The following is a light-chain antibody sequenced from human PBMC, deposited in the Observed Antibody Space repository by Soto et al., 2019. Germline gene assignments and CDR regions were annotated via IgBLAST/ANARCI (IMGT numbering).Light chain of an antibody. V-gene: IGKV3-15*01. CDR3: QQYNDWPRT. Sequence: EIVMTQSPATLSVSPGERATLSCRASQSVSNILAWYQQKPGQAPRLLIYGASTRATGVPARFSGSGSGTEFTHTISILQSEDLAVYYCQQYNDWPRTFGQGTKVEIK. CDR1: QSVSNI. J-gene: IGKJ1*01. CDR2: GAS.